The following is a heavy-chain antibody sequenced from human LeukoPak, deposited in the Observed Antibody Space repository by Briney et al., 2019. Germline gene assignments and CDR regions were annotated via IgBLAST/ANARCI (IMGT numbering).Heavy chain of an antibody. J-gene: IGHJ4*02. CDR3: AGLWFGDRPPFDY. CDR1: GFTFSDYV. CDR2: ISSSSSYI. V-gene: IGHV3-21*01. D-gene: IGHD3-10*01. Sequence: GGSLRLSCAASGFTFSDYVMNWVRQAPGKGLEWVSSISSSSSYIYYADSLKGRFAISRDNAKNSLYLQMNSLRAEDTAVYYCAGLWFGDRPPFDYWGQGTLVTVSS.